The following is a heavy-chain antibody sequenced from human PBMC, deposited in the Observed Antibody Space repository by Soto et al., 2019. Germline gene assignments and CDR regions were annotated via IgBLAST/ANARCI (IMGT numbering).Heavy chain of an antibody. CDR3: ARDQSGGSWPNYYYGMDV. CDR1: GGSISSYY. CDR2: IYTSGST. V-gene: IGHV4-4*07. D-gene: IGHD6-13*01. Sequence: SETLSLTCTVSGGSISSYYWSWIRQPAGKGLEWIGRIYTSGSTNYNPSLKSRVTMSVDTSKNQFSLKLSSVTAADTAVYYCARDQSGGSWPNYYYGMDVWGQGTTVTVSS. J-gene: IGHJ6*02.